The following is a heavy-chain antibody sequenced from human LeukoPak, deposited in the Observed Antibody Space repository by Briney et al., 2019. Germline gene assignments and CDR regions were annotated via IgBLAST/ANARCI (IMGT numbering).Heavy chain of an antibody. J-gene: IGHJ4*02. V-gene: IGHV3-43*01. Sequence: SGGSLRVSCAASGFTFYDDTMRWGRQAPGKGLSWGSPISWDGGGTYFADSVKGRFTISRDNSKNSLYLQMNSLTTEDTAFYYGAKDVNENIAVAGHFDYWGQGTLVTVSS. D-gene: IGHD6-19*01. CDR3: AKDVNENIAVAGHFDY. CDR1: GFTFYDDT. CDR2: ISWDGGGT.